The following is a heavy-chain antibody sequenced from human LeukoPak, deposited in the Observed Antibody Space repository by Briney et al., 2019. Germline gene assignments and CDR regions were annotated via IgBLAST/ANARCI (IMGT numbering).Heavy chain of an antibody. CDR2: IYYSGST. Sequence: SETLSLTCTVSGGSISSYYWSWIRQPPGKGLEWIGYIYYSGSTSYNPSLKSRVTISVDTSKNQFSLKLSSVTAADTAVYYCARGTYYYDSSGYYPSFGLYFDYWGQGTLVTVSS. V-gene: IGHV4-59*01. CDR3: ARGTYYYDSSGYYPSFGLYFDY. CDR1: GGSISSYY. J-gene: IGHJ4*02. D-gene: IGHD3-22*01.